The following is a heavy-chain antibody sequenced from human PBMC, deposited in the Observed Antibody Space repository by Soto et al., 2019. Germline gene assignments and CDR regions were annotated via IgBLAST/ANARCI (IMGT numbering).Heavy chain of an antibody. CDR2: TRNKANSYTT. CDR1: GFTFSDHY. CDR3: ARENPWYSLFDY. V-gene: IGHV3-72*01. Sequence: GGSLRLSCAASGFTFSDHYMDWVRQAPGKGLEWVGRTRNKANSYTTEYAASVKGRFTISRDDSKNSLYLQMNSLKTEDTAVYYCARENPWYSLFDYWGQGTLVTVSS. J-gene: IGHJ4*02. D-gene: IGHD6-13*01.